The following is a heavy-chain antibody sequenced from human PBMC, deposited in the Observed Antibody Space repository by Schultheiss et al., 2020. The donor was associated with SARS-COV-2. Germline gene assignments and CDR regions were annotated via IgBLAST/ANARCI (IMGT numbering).Heavy chain of an antibody. CDR2: IKSKTDGGTT. CDR3: ARDRDGGNAAEF. CDR1: GFTFSSYW. J-gene: IGHJ4*01. V-gene: IGHV3-15*01. Sequence: GESLKISCAASGFTFSSYWMSWVRQAPGKGLEWVGRIKSKTDGGTTDYAAPVKGRFTISRDDSKNTLYLQMNSLRAEDTAVYYCARDRDGGNAAEFWGRGSPVTVSS. D-gene: IGHD4-23*01.